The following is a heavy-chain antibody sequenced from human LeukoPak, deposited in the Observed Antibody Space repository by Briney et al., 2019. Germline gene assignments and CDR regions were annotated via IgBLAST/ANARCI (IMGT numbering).Heavy chain of an antibody. D-gene: IGHD4/OR15-4a*01. CDR2: ISSSTTCI. J-gene: IGHJ4*02. Sequence: GGSLRLSCAASGFTFSSYSMNWVRQAPGMGLEWVSSISSSTTCIYYADSVKGRFTISRDNTKNSLYLQMNSLRAEDTAVYYCARFQGAHYWGQGTLLTVSS. CDR1: GFTFSSYS. V-gene: IGHV3-21*01. CDR3: ARFQGAHY.